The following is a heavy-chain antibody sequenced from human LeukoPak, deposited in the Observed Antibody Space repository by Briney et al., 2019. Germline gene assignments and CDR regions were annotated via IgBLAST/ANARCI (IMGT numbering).Heavy chain of an antibody. CDR3: ARLSSKGKKNNWFDP. J-gene: IGHJ5*02. Sequence: SVKVSCKASGGTFSSYAISWVRQAPGQGLEWMGGIIPIFGTANYAQKFQGRVTMTRNTSISTAYMELSSLRSEDTAVYYCARLSSKGKKNNWFDPWGQGTLVTVSS. CDR1: GGTFSSYA. D-gene: IGHD2/OR15-2a*01. CDR2: IIPIFGTA. V-gene: IGHV1-69*05.